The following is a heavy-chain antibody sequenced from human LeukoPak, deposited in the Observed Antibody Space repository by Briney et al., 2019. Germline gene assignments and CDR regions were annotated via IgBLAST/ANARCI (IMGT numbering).Heavy chain of an antibody. V-gene: IGHV4-34*01. Sequence: SETLSLTCTVSGGSISSYYWSWIRQPPGKGLEWIGEINHSGSTNYNPSLESRVTISVDTSKNQFSLKLSSVTAADTAVYYCARATYSSSSVDNWGQGTLVTVSS. D-gene: IGHD6-6*01. CDR3: ARATYSSSSVDN. CDR2: INHSGST. CDR1: GGSISSYY. J-gene: IGHJ4*02.